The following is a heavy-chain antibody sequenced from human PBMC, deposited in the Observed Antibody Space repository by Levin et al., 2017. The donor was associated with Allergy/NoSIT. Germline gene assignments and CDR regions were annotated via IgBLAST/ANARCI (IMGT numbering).Heavy chain of an antibody. J-gene: IGHJ4*02. D-gene: IGHD6-13*01. CDR3: AKHAGYSSSWVPDY. Sequence: PGGSLRLSCAASGFTFSSYAMSWVRQAPGKGLEWVSAINGGGGSTYYAASVKGRFTISRDNSKNTLYLQMNSLRAEDTAVYYCAKHAGYSSSWVPDYWGQGTLVTVSS. V-gene: IGHV3-23*01. CDR2: INGGGGST. CDR1: GFTFSSYA.